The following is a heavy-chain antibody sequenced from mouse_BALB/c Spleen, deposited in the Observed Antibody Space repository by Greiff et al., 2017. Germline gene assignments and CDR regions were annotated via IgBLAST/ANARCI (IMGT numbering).Heavy chain of an antibody. CDR3: ARLYDGYYHYFDY. Sequence: EVQGVESGGDLVKPGGSLKLSCAASGFTFSSYGMSWVRQTPDKRLEWVATISSGGSYTYYPDSVKGRFTISRDNAKNTLYLQMSSLKSEDTAMYYCARLYDGYYHYFDYWGQGTTLTVSS. V-gene: IGHV5-6*01. CDR1: GFTFSSYG. CDR2: ISSGGSYT. D-gene: IGHD2-3*01. J-gene: IGHJ2*01.